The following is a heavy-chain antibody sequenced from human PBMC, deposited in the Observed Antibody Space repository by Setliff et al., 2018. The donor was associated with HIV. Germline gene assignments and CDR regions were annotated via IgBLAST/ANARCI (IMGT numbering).Heavy chain of an antibody. V-gene: IGHV1-8*01. J-gene: IGHJ6*04. Sequence: ASVKVSCKASGHTFTNVDIHWLRRATGQGLEWRGWMNPNTGVAGYALKFQARVTMNRDPPISTAYMELSSRTAEDTAVYQCARGKGVGGVVITGGLDVWGKGTRSPSPQ. CDR2: MNPNTGVA. D-gene: IGHD3-10*01. CDR1: GHTFTNVD. CDR3: ARGKGVGGVVITGGLDV.